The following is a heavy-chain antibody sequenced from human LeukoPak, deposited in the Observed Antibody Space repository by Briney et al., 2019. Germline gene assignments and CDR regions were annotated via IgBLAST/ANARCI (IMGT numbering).Heavy chain of an antibody. Sequence: GGSLRLSCAASGFTFNSHEMHWVRQAPGKGLEWISYITSSGGITYYADSVQGRFTISRDNAKNSLYLQMHSLRAEDTAVYYCVGEGNCGGDCYQGSWFDPWGQGTPVTVSS. CDR2: ITSSGGIT. J-gene: IGHJ5*02. V-gene: IGHV3-48*03. CDR3: VGEGNCGGDCYQGSWFDP. CDR1: GFTFNSHE. D-gene: IGHD2-21*02.